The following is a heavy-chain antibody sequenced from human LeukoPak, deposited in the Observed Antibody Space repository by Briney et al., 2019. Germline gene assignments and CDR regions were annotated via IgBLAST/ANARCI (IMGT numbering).Heavy chain of an antibody. J-gene: IGHJ4*02. D-gene: IGHD3-22*01. CDR3: ARGYYYDSREE. CDR1: GFTVSSNY. Sequence: GGSLRLSCAASGFTVSSNYMSWVRQAPGKGLEWVSVIYSGGSTYYADSVKGRFTISRDNSKNTLYLQMNSLRAEDTAVYYCARGYYYDSREEWGQGTLVTVSS. CDR2: IYSGGST. V-gene: IGHV3-53*01.